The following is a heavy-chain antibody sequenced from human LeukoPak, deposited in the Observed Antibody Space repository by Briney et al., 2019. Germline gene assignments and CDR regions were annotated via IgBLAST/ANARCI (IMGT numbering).Heavy chain of an antibody. Sequence: PSQTLSLTCTVSGGSISSGDYYWSWIRQPPGKGLEWIGYIYYSVSTYYNPSLKSRVTISVDTSKNQFSLKLSSVTAADTAVYYCARGLRGYSYGYPDYWGQGTLVTVSS. J-gene: IGHJ4*02. CDR1: GGSISSGDYY. CDR3: ARGLRGYSYGYPDY. CDR2: IYYSVST. V-gene: IGHV4-30-4*01. D-gene: IGHD5-18*01.